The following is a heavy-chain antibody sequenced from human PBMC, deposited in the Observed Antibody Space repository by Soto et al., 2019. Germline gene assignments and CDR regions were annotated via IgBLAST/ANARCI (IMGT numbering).Heavy chain of an antibody. J-gene: IGHJ4*02. CDR2: IWYDGSKK. D-gene: IGHD6-19*01. CDR1: GFTFSSFG. V-gene: IGHV3-33*01. CDR3: ARGAALAGKLDL. Sequence: GGSLRLSCAASGFTFSSFGMHWVRQAPGKGLEWVSLIWYDGSKKSYGDSVKGRFTISRDNSRNTVYLQMNSLTGEDSAVYYCARGAALAGKLDLWGQGTLVTVSS.